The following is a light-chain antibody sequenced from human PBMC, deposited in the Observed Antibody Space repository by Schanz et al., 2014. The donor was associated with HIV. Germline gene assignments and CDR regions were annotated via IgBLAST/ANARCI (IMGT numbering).Light chain of an antibody. V-gene: IGLV2-14*03. J-gene: IGLJ2*01. CDR2: DVT. CDR1: SSDVGGSDS. CDR3: SSYTSSSTPVV. Sequence: QSALIQPASVSGSPGQSITISCTGTSSDVGGSDSVSWFQQNPGKAPRLLIYDVTNRPSGVSNRFSGSKSGNTASLTISGLQAEDEADYYCSSYTSSSTPVVFGGGTKLTVL.